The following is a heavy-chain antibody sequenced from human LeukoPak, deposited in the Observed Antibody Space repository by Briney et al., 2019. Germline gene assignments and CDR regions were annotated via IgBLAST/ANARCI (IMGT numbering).Heavy chain of an antibody. CDR2: INHSGST. J-gene: IGHJ6*02. D-gene: IGHD2-15*01. V-gene: IGHV4-34*01. CDR3: ARGGYCSGGSCYKQFNYYYYYYGMDV. CDR1: GGSFSGYY. Sequence: SETLSLTCAVYGGSFSGYYWSWIRQPPGKGLEWIGEINHSGSTNYNPSLKSRVTISVDTSKNQFSLKLSSVTAADTAVCYCARGGYCSGGSCYKQFNYYYYYYGMDVWGQGTTVTVSS.